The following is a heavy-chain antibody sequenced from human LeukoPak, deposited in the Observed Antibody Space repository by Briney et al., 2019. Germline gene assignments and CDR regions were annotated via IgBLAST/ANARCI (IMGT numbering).Heavy chain of an antibody. CDR3: AKEEVG. CDR1: GFTFSSYG. J-gene: IGHJ4*02. D-gene: IGHD1-26*01. Sequence: GGSLRLSCAASGFTFSSYGMHWVRQAPGKGLEWVAVIWFDGCNKYYADSVQGRFTISRDNSKNTLYLKMNSLRAEDTAVYYCAKEEVGWGQGTLVTVSS. CDR2: IWFDGCNK. V-gene: IGHV3-33*06.